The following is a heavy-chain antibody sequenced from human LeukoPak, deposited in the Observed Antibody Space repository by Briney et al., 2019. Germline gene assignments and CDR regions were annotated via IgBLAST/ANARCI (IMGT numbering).Heavy chain of an antibody. Sequence: GGSLRLSCAASGFTFSDYYMSWIRQAPGKGLEWVSYISSSSSYTNYADSVKGRFTISRDNAKNSLYLQMNSLRAEDTAVYYCAREATYYYGSGSYSRKYYFDYWGQGTLVTVSS. CDR2: ISSSSSYT. CDR1: GFTFSDYY. J-gene: IGHJ4*02. D-gene: IGHD3-10*01. V-gene: IGHV3-11*06. CDR3: AREATYYYGSGSYSRKYYFDY.